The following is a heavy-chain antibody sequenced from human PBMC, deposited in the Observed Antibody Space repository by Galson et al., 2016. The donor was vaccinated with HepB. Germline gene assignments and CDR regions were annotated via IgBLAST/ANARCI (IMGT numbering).Heavy chain of an antibody. D-gene: IGHD6-13*01. J-gene: IGHJ6*02. V-gene: IGHV1-69*04. CDR3: ATGRIVAAGTSHYYAADI. CDR2: LIPVLSMS. Sequence: SVKVSCKASGGSLRNYGLSWLRQAPGQGLEWMGRLIPVLSMSNYTQKFQGRVTITADRSANIGYMGLSSLRSEDTAVYYCATGRIVAAGTSHYYAADIWGQGTPVTVSS. CDR1: GGSLRNYG.